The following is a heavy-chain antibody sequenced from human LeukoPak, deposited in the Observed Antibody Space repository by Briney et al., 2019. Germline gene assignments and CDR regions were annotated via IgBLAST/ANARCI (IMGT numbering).Heavy chain of an antibody. J-gene: IGHJ6*02. Sequence: PETLSLTCTVSGGSVNSHYWSWIRQPPGKGLELIGFIYYTGSASNNPSLKSRVTISVDTSKNQFSLKLNSVTAADTAVYYCASILYGGNSMDVWGQGTTVTVSS. CDR1: GGSVNSHY. CDR2: IYYTGSA. D-gene: IGHD4-23*01. CDR3: ASILYGGNSMDV. V-gene: IGHV4-59*02.